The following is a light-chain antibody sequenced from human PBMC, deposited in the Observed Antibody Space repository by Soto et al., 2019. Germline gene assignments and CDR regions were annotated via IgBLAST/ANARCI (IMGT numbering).Light chain of an antibody. CDR1: PSLLHSNGYNY. CDR3: MQALQTPQLT. Sequence: DIVMTQTPLSLSVTPGQPASISCKSSPSLLHSNGYNYLDWYLQKPGQSPHLXXYLGSSRASGVPDRFSGSGSGTDFTLKISRVEAEDVGVYYCMQALQTPQLTFGGGTKVDIK. J-gene: IGKJ4*01. V-gene: IGKV2-28*01. CDR2: LGS.